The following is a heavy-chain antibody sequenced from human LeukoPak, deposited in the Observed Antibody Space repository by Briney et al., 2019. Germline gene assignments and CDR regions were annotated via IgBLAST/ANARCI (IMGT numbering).Heavy chain of an antibody. Sequence: ASVKVSCKASASTFISHDINWVRQATGQGLEWMGWMNPNNGDTGYAQKFQGRVTMTRSASISTAYMELSSLRSEDTAVYYCATAAGTGPFFRFDYWGQGTLVTVSS. V-gene: IGHV1-8*01. CDR1: ASTFISHD. D-gene: IGHD6-19*01. J-gene: IGHJ4*02. CDR3: ATAAGTGPFFRFDY. CDR2: MNPNNGDT.